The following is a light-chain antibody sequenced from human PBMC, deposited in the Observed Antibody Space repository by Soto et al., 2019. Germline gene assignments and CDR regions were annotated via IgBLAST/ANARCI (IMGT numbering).Light chain of an antibody. CDR3: QQSYSTLSIT. Sequence: DIQMTQSPSSLSASVGDRVTITCRASESISRHLNWYQQKPGKAPRLLIYAASSLQNGVPSRFSGSGSGTDFTLTISNLQPEDFATYYCQQSYSTLSITFGQGTRLEIK. CDR1: ESISRH. J-gene: IGKJ5*01. V-gene: IGKV1-39*01. CDR2: AAS.